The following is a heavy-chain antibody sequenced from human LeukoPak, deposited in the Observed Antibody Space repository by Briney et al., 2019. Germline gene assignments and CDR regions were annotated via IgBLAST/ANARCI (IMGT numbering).Heavy chain of an antibody. Sequence: GGSLRLSCAASGFTFTTYWMSWVRQAPEKGLEWVANIKEDGSGIHYVDSVKGRFTISRDNAENSLYLQMDSLRAEDTAVYYCARSGSDFDYWGQGTLVTVSS. J-gene: IGHJ4*02. D-gene: IGHD1-26*01. CDR1: GFTFTTYW. CDR2: IKEDGSGI. CDR3: ARSGSDFDY. V-gene: IGHV3-7*01.